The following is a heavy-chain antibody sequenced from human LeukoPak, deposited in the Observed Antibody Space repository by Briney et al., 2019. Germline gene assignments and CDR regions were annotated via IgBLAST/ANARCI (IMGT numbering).Heavy chain of an antibody. V-gene: IGHV3-66*01. D-gene: IGHD3-10*01. CDR2: IYGGGST. CDR1: GFTVSSNY. Sequence: PGGSLRLSCAASGFTVSSNYMSWVRQAPGKGLEWVSVIYGGGSTYYADSVKGRFTISRDNSKNTLYLQMSSLRAEDTAVYYCARVRLLYWYFDLWGRGTLVTVSS. J-gene: IGHJ2*01. CDR3: ARVRLLYWYFDL.